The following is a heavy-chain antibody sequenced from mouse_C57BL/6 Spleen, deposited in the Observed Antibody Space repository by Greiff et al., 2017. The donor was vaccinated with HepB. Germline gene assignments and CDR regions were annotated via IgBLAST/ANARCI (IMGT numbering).Heavy chain of an antibody. Sequence: VQLQQSGAELVKPGASVKISCKASGYAFSSYWMNWVKQRPGKGLEWIGQIYPGDGDTNYNGKFKGKATLTADKSSSTAYMQLSSLTSEDSAVYFCARGDGYDGYFDYWGQGTTLTVSS. CDR1: GYAFSSYW. CDR3: ARGDGYDGYFDY. CDR2: IYPGDGDT. D-gene: IGHD2-2*01. J-gene: IGHJ2*01. V-gene: IGHV1-80*01.